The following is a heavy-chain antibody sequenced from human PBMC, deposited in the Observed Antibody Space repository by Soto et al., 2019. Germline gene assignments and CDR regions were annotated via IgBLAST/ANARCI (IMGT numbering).Heavy chain of an antibody. CDR3: TRDLRSAGDFWSENKTSKSGCYYMDV. J-gene: IGHJ6*03. Sequence: GGSLRLSCTASGFTFGDYAMSWFRQAPGKGLEWVGFIRSKAYGGTTEYAASVKGRFTISRDDSKSIAYLQMNSLKTEDTAVYYCTRDLRSAGDFWSENKTSKSGCYYMDVWGKGTTVTVSS. V-gene: IGHV3-49*03. CDR1: GFTFGDYA. CDR2: IRSKAYGGTT. D-gene: IGHD3-3*01.